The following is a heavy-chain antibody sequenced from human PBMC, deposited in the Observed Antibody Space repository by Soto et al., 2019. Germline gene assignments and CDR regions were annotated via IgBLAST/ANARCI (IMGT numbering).Heavy chain of an antibody. CDR3: ARESSWGELYCSGGNCYSDYYYGMDV. J-gene: IGHJ6*02. CDR1: GYTFTSYG. D-gene: IGHD2-15*01. Sequence: ASVKVSCKASGYTFTSYGISWVRQAPGQGLEWMGWISAYNGNTNYAQKLQGRVTMTTDTSTSTAYMELRSLRSDDTAVYYCARESSWGELYCSGGNCYSDYYYGMDVWGQGTTVTVSS. CDR2: ISAYNGNT. V-gene: IGHV1-18*01.